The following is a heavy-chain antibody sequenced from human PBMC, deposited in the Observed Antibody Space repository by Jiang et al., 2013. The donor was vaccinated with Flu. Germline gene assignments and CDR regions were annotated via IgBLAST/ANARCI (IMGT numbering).Heavy chain of an antibody. D-gene: IGHD3-10*01. J-gene: IGHJ4*02. Sequence: RLSCAASGFTFSSYEMNWVRQAPGKGLEWVSYISSSGSTIYYADSVKGRFTISRDNAKNSLYLQMNSLRAEDTAVYYCARDSLYPWRFGELLYTDYWGQGTLVTVSS. CDR3: ARDSLYPWRFGELLYTDY. V-gene: IGHV3-48*03. CDR1: GFTFSSYE. CDR2: ISSSGSTI.